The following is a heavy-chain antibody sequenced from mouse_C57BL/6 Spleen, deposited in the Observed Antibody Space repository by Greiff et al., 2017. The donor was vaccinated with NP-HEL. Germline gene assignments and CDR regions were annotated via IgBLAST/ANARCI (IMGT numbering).Heavy chain of an antibody. D-gene: IGHD2-2*01. Sequence: VQLQQSGPELVKPGASVKISCKASGYTFTDYYMNWVKQSHGKSLEWIGDINPNNGGTSYNQKFKGKATLTVDKSSSTAYMELRSLTSEDSAVYYCAREVTTGLDYWGQGTTLTVSS. CDR3: AREVTTGLDY. J-gene: IGHJ2*01. CDR2: INPNNGGT. V-gene: IGHV1-26*01. CDR1: GYTFTDYY.